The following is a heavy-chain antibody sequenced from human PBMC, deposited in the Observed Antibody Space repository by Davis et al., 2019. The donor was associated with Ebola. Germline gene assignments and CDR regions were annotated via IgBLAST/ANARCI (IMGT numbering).Heavy chain of an antibody. CDR2: IKPDGSDK. CDR1: GFTFSSYW. J-gene: IGHJ5*02. V-gene: IGHV3-7*03. Sequence: PGGSLRLSCAASGFTFSSYWMSWVRQAPGKGLEWVANIKPDGSDKYYVDSVKGRFTISRDNAKNSLYLQMNSLRAEDTAVYYCARDIAVAGNWFDPWGQGTLVTVSS. CDR3: ARDIAVAGNWFDP. D-gene: IGHD6-19*01.